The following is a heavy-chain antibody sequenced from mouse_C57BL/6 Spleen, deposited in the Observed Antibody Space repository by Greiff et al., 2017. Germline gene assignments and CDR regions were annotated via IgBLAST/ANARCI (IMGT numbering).Heavy chain of an antibody. V-gene: IGHV1-64*01. Sequence: QVQLQQPGAELVKPGASVKLSCKASGYTFTSYWMHWVKQRPGQGLEWIGMIHPNSGSTNYTAQFTSKATLTVDKSSRPAYMQRSSLTSEDSAVYYCASLYYDYDENYAMDYWGQGTSVTVSS. D-gene: IGHD2-4*01. J-gene: IGHJ4*01. CDR3: ASLYYDYDENYAMDY. CDR2: IHPNSGST. CDR1: GYTFTSYW.